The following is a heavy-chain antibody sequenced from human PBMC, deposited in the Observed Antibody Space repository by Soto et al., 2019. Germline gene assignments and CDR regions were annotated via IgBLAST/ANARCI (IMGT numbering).Heavy chain of an antibody. CDR2: ISGSGNST. J-gene: IGHJ5*02. V-gene: IGHV3-23*01. CDR3: ANPMTPGVDP. CDR1: GFTFSSYA. Sequence: EVQLLESGGGLVQPGGSLRLSCAASGFTFSSYAMSWVRQAPGKGLEWVSGISGSGNSTYYADSVKGRFTISRDNSKKTLYLQMNNLRAEDTAVYYCANPMTPGVDPWGQGTLDTVSS.